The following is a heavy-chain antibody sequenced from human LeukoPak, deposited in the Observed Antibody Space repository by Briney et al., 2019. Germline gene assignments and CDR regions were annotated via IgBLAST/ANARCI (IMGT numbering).Heavy chain of an antibody. V-gene: IGHV3-30*18. J-gene: IGHJ4*02. CDR2: ISYDGRNK. Sequence: GGSLRLSCAASGFTFSNYARPWVGQAPGKGLKGGAFISYDGRNKYYADSVKGRFTISRDNSKKTLYLQMNSLRAEDTAVYYCAKVAYKIVVVITDLDYWGQGTLVTVSS. D-gene: IGHD3-22*01. CDR3: AKVAYKIVVVITDLDY. CDR1: GFTFSNYA.